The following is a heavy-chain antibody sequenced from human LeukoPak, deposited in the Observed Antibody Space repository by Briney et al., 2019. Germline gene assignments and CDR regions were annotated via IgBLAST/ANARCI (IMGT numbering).Heavy chain of an antibody. D-gene: IGHD1-7*01. V-gene: IGHV1-69*05. J-gene: IGHJ5*02. CDR3: ARDGAHNWNYCFDP. Sequence: SVKVSCKASGGTFSSYTISWVRQAPGQGLEWMGRIIPIFGTANYAQKFQGRVTITTDESTSTAYMELSSLRSEDTAVYYCARDGAHNWNYCFDPWGQGTLVTVSS. CDR1: GGTFSSYT. CDR2: IIPIFGTA.